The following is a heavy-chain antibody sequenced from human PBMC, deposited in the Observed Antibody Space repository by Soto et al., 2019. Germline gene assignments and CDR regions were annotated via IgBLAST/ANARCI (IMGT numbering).Heavy chain of an antibody. D-gene: IGHD5-12*01. CDR2: ISAYNGNT. J-gene: IGHJ6*02. V-gene: IGHV1-18*01. CDR3: ARGGVATINYYYGMDV. CDR1: GYTFTSYG. Sequence: ASVKVSCKASGYTFTSYGISWVRQAPGQGLEWMGWISAYNGNTNYAQKLQGRVTMTTDTSTSTAYMELRSLRSDDTAVYYCARGGVATINYYYGMDVWGQGTTVTVSS.